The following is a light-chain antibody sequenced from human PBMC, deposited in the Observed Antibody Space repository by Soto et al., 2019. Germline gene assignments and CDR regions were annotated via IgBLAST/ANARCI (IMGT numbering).Light chain of an antibody. V-gene: IGKV1-5*01. CDR1: QSISSW. CDR2: DAS. Sequence: DIQMTQSPSTLSASVGDRVTINCRASQSISSWLAWYQQKPGKAPKLLIYDASNLESGVPSRFSGSGSGTDFTLIISNLQPDDSATYYCQQYKSWWTFGQGTKV. CDR3: QQYKSWWT. J-gene: IGKJ1*01.